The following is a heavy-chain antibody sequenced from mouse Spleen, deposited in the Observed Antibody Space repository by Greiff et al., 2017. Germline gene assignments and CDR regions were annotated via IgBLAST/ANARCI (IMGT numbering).Heavy chain of an antibody. V-gene: IGHV1-19*01. CDR1: GYTFTDYY. J-gene: IGHJ4*01. CDR3: APYYYGSKVYAMDY. CDR2: INPYNGGT. D-gene: IGHD1-1*01. Sequence: EVQLQQSGPVLVKPGASVKMSCKASGYTFTDYYMNWVKQSHGKSLEWIGVINPYNGGTSYNQKFKGKATLTVDKSSSTAYMELNSLTSEDSAVYYCAPYYYGSKVYAMDYWGQGTSVTVSS.